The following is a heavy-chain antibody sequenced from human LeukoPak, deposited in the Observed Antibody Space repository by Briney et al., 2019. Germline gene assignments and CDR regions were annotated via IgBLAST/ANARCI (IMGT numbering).Heavy chain of an antibody. J-gene: IGHJ5*02. CDR3: ARETQTWGSYPGPFDP. Sequence: SETLSLTCTVSGGSIRSYYWSWIRQPPGKGLEWIGYIYYSGSTNYNPSLKSRVTISVDTSKNQFSLKLSSVTAADTAVYYCARETQTWGSYPGPFDPWGQGTLVTVSS. CDR1: GGSIRSYY. CDR2: IYYSGST. D-gene: IGHD1-26*01. V-gene: IGHV4-59*12.